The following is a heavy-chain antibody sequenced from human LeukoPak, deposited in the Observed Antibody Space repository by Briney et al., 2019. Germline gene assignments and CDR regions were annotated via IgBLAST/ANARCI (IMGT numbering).Heavy chain of an antibody. Sequence: PGGSLRLSCAASGFTVSNDYMAWVRQDPGKGLEWVSSISSSSSYIYYADSVKGRFTISRDNAKNSLYLQMNSLRAEDTAVYYCARDRCSGGSCYWRYWGQGTLVTVSS. CDR2: ISSSSSYI. CDR1: GFTVSNDY. J-gene: IGHJ4*02. V-gene: IGHV3-21*01. D-gene: IGHD2-15*01. CDR3: ARDRCSGGSCYWRY.